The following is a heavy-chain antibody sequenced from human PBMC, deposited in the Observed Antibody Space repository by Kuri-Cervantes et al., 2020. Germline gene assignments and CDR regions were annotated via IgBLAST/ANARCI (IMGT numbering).Heavy chain of an antibody. CDR1: GGTFSSYA. D-gene: IGHD6-13*01. J-gene: IGHJ4*02. Sequence: SVKVSCKASGGTFSSYAISWVRQAPGQGLEWMGGIIPIFGTANYAQKFQGRVTITADKSTSTAYMELSSLRSEGTAVYYCARETVIAALDYWGQGTLVTVSS. CDR2: IIPIFGTA. CDR3: ARETVIAALDY. V-gene: IGHV1-69*06.